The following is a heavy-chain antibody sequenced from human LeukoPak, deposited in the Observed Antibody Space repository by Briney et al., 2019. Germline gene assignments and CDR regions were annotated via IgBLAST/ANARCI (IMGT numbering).Heavy chain of an antibody. CDR2: IYTSGST. Sequence: SETLSLTCTVSGGSLSSGSYYWSWLRQPAGKGLEWIGRIYTSGSTNYNPSLKSRVTISVDTSKNQFSLKLSPVTAADTAVYYCARDGREYDILTGFYYYYYMDVWGKGTTVTISS. J-gene: IGHJ6*03. CDR3: ARDGREYDILTGFYYYYYMDV. D-gene: IGHD3-9*01. CDR1: GGSLSSGSYY. V-gene: IGHV4-61*02.